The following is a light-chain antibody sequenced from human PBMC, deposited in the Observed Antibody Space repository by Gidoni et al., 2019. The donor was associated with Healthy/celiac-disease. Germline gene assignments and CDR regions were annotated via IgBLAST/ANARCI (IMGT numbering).Light chain of an antibody. CDR3: GTWDSSLSAVV. V-gene: IGLV1-51*01. CDR1: SSNIGNNY. CDR2: DNN. J-gene: IGLJ2*01. Sequence: QSVLTQPPSVSAAPGQKVTISCSGSSSNIGNNYVSWYQQLPGTAPKLLIYDNNKPPSGIPDLFSGSKSGTAATLGITGLQTGDEADYYCGTWDSSLSAVVFGGGTKLTVL.